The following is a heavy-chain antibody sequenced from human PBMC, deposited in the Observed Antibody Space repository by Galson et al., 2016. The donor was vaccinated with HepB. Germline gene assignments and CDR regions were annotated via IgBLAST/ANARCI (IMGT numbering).Heavy chain of an antibody. CDR2: IYWDDDQ. CDR3: AHGAAVSGRRDAFDV. CDR1: GFSLTSSGVG. D-gene: IGHD6-19*01. J-gene: IGHJ3*01. V-gene: IGHV2-5*02. Sequence: PALVKPTQTLTLTCTVSGFSLTSSGVGVGWIRQPPGKALQWLALIYWDDDQRYNPSLATRISITKDASKNQVVLLMTNMDPADTATYYCAHGAAVSGRRDAFDVWGRGTLVTVS.